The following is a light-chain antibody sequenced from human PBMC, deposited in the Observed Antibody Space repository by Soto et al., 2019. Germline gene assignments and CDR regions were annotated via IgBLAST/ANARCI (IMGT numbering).Light chain of an antibody. V-gene: IGLV2-14*01. Sequence: QSALTQPASVSGSPGQSITIYCPGTNSDVGGYKYVSWYQQHPGKAPELMIYEVSHRPLGVSNRFSGSKSDNAASLTISGLQAEDEADYYCSSYTSISTRYIFGTGTKVTVL. J-gene: IGLJ1*01. CDR1: NSDVGGYKY. CDR2: EVS. CDR3: SSYTSISTRYI.